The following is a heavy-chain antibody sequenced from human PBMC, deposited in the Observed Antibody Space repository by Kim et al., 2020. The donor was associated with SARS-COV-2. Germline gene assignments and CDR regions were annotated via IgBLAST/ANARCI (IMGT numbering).Heavy chain of an antibody. Sequence: TYYADSVKGRFTISRDNSKNTLYLQMNSLRAEDTAVYYCARRTKETPMVFWGQGTLVTVSS. J-gene: IGHJ4*02. CDR2: T. V-gene: IGHV3-23*01. D-gene: IGHD5-18*01. CDR3: ARRTKETPMVF.